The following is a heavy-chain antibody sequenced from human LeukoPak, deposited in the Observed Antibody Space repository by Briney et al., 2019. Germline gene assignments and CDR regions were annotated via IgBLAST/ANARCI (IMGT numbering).Heavy chain of an antibody. CDR3: AVRIAVKNFDY. Sequence: PSETLSLTCAVSGYSISSGYYWGWIRQPPGKGLEWIGSIYHSGSTYYNPSLKSRVTISVDTSKNQFSPKLSSVTAADTAVYYCAVRIAVKNFDYWGQGTLVTVSS. CDR2: IYHSGST. V-gene: IGHV4-38-2*01. CDR1: GYSISSGYY. D-gene: IGHD6-19*01. J-gene: IGHJ4*02.